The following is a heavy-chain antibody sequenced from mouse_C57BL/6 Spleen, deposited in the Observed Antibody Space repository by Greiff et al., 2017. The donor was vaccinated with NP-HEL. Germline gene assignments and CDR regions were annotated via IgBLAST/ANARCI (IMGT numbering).Heavy chain of an antibody. D-gene: IGHD2-5*01. V-gene: IGHV5-17*01. J-gene: IGHJ4*01. CDR2: ISSGRSTI. CDR1: GFTFSDYG. CDR3: ARPSYYSKYYAMDY. Sequence: EVKLMESGGGLVKPGGSLKLSCAASGFTFSDYGMHWVRQAPEKGLEWVAYISSGRSTIYYADTVQGRFTISRDNAKNTLFLQMTSLRSDDTAMYYCARPSYYSKYYAMDYWGQGTSVTVSS.